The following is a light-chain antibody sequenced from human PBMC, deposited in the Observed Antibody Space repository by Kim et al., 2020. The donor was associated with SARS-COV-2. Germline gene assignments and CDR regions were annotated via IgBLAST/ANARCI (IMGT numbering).Light chain of an antibody. CDR1: QSGSSSY. CDR2: GAS. V-gene: IGKV3-20*01. J-gene: IGKJ4*01. Sequence: EIVLTQSPGTLSLSPGERATLSCRASQSGSSSYLAWYQQKPGQAPRLLIYGASSRATGIPDRFSGSGSGTDFTLTISRLEPEDFAVYYCQQYGSSPRTFGGGTKLEI. CDR3: QQYGSSPRT.